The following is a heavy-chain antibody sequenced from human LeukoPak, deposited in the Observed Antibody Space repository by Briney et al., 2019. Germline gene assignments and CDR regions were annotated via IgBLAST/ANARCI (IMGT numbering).Heavy chain of an antibody. CDR3: AGGYIYGSTYYYMDV. V-gene: IGHV4-59*01. D-gene: IGHD5-18*01. CDR1: GGSISSYY. CDR2: IYYSGST. J-gene: IGHJ6*03. Sequence: PSETLSLTCTVSGGSISSYYWSWIRQPPGKGLEGMGYIYYSGSTNYNPSLKSRVTISVDTSKNQFSLKLSSVTAADTALYYCAGGYIYGSTYYYMDVWGKGTTVTISS.